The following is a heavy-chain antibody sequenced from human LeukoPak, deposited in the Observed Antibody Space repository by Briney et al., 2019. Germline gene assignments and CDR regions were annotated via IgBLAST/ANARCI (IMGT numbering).Heavy chain of an antibody. CDR2: ISYDGSNK. CDR1: GFTFSSYA. Sequence: PGRSLRLSCAASGFTFSSYAMHWVRQAPGKGLEWVAVISYDGSNKYYADSVKGRFTISRDNSKNTLYLQMNSLRAEDTAVYYCAKGACSSTSCYSGGYWGQGTLVTVSS. CDR3: AKGACSSTSCYSGGY. D-gene: IGHD2-2*01. J-gene: IGHJ4*02. V-gene: IGHV3-30*07.